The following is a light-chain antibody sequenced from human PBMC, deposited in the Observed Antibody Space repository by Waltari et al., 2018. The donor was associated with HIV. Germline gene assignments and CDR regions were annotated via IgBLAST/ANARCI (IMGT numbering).Light chain of an antibody. V-gene: IGKV3-11*01. CDR2: DAT. Sequence: EVVLTQSPGTLSLSPGYRATLSCKASQSVSTYVAWYQHKPGQAPRLVIYDATNRASGIPDRFSGSGSGTDFTLTISGLEAEDFAIYYCQQRTNWPTFGPGTRVDIK. CDR3: QQRTNWPT. J-gene: IGKJ3*01. CDR1: QSVSTY.